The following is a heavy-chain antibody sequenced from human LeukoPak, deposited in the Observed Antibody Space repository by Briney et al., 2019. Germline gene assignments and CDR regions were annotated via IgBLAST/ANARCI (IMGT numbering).Heavy chain of an antibody. CDR3: TDPPTSL. D-gene: IGHD1-1*01. J-gene: IGHJ4*02. CDR1: GFNFTNAW. Sequence: GGSLRLSCAASGFNFTNAWVSWVRRAPGKGLEWLGRIKSKADGGTTLHAASVEDRFAISRDVSINTLYLQMNSLKIEDTAVYYCTDPPTSLWGQGILVTVSS. V-gene: IGHV3-15*01. CDR2: IKSKADGGTT.